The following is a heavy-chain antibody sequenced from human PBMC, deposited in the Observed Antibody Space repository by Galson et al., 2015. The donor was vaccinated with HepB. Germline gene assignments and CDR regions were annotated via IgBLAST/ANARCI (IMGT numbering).Heavy chain of an antibody. D-gene: IGHD2-2*02. CDR3: ARDQGLVVPAAIQFDY. J-gene: IGHJ4*02. CDR2: IWYDGSNK. CDR1: GFTFSSYG. Sequence: SLRLSCAASGFTFSSYGMHWVRQAPGKGLEWVAVIWYDGSNKYYADSVKGRFTISRDNSKNTLYLQMNSLRAEDTAVYYCARDQGLVVPAAIQFDYWGQGTLVTVSS. V-gene: IGHV3-33*01.